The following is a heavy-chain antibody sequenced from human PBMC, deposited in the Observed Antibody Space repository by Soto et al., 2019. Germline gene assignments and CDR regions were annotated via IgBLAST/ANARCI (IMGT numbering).Heavy chain of an antibody. D-gene: IGHD3-22*01. Sequence: VQLVESGGGLVQPGGSLRLSCAASGFTLSINYMTWVRQAPGKGLEWVSLIKTNGDTYYADSVKGRFTMSRDNSKNTLFLQMNSLRAEDTAVYYFAKTMIIGARGVWGQGTTVTVSS. CDR3: AKTMIIGARGV. CDR1: GFTLSINY. J-gene: IGHJ6*01. V-gene: IGHV3-66*01. CDR2: IKTNGDT.